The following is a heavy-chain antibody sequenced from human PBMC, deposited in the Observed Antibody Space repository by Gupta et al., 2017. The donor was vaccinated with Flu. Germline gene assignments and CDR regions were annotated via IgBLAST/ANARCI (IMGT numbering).Heavy chain of an antibody. J-gene: IGHJ4*02. CDR2: IYSGGST. V-gene: IGHV3-53*04. Sequence: EVQLVESGGGLVEPGGSLRLSCAASGLTVSSNSMSWVRQAPGKRLEWVSVIYSGGSTYYADSVKGRFTISRHNSKNTLYLQMNSLRAEDTAVYYCAREMDSSGGAYDYWGQGTLVTVSS. D-gene: IGHD6-19*01. CDR3: AREMDSSGGAYDY. CDR1: GLTVSSNS.